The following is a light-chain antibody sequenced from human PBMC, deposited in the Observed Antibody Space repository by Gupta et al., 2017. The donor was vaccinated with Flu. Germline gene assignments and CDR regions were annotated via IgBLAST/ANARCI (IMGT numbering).Light chain of an antibody. CDR2: AAS. V-gene: IGKV1-39*01. CDR1: QSISSY. Sequence: PSSLSASVGDRVTITCRASQSISSYLNWYQETAGKAPKLLIYAASSLQSGVPSRFSGSGSGTXFTLTIXRLQPEDFATYYCQQSDSTPWTFGXGTKVEIK. J-gene: IGKJ1*01. CDR3: QQSDSTPWT.